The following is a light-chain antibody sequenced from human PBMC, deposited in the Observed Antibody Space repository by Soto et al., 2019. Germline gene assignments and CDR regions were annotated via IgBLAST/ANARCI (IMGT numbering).Light chain of an antibody. Sequence: AIQLTQSPSSLSAFVGDRVTITCLASHDISSALAWYQQKPGRAPKLLIYDASKLQSGVPSRFSGSGYGTDFTLTISSLQPEDFATYSCQQFNNYPRTFGQGTKVDIK. J-gene: IGKJ1*01. CDR1: HDISSA. CDR3: QQFNNYPRT. V-gene: IGKV1D-13*01. CDR2: DAS.